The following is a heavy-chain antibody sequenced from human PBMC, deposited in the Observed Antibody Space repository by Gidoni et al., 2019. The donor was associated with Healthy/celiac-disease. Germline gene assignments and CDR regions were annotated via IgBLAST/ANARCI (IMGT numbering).Heavy chain of an antibody. D-gene: IGHD2-2*01. CDR2: INHSGST. CDR3: ARVRASRHCSSTSCYFVYYYYMDV. Sequence: QVQLQQWGAGLLKPSETLSLTFAVYCGSFSGYYWSWIRQPPGKGLEWIGEINHSGSTNYNPSLKSRVTISVDTSKNQFSLKLSSVTAADTAVYYWARVRASRHCSSTSCYFVYYYYMDVWGKGTTVTVSS. J-gene: IGHJ6*03. CDR1: CGSFSGYY. V-gene: IGHV4-34*01.